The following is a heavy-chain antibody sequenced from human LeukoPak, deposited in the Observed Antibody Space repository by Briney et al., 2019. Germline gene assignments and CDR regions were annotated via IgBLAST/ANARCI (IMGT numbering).Heavy chain of an antibody. CDR1: GGSFSGYY. CDR2: INHSEST. V-gene: IGHV4-34*01. J-gene: IGHJ6*03. CDR3: ARGSSPPRLYYYYYMDV. D-gene: IGHD3-10*01. Sequence: SETLSLTCAVYGGSFSGYYWSWIRQPPGKGLEWIGEINHSESTNYNPSLKSRVTISVDTSKNQFSLKLSSVTAADTAVYYCARGSSPPRLYYYYYMDVRGKGTTVTVSS.